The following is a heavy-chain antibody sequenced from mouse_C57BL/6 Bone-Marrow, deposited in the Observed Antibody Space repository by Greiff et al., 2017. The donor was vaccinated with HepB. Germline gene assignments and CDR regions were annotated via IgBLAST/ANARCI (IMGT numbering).Heavy chain of an antibody. CDR2: ISSGSSTI. CDR1: GFTFSDYG. V-gene: IGHV5-17*01. D-gene: IGHD2-4*01. CDR3: AIYYDYDHFDY. Sequence: EVKLVESGGGLVKPGGSLKLSCAASGFTFSDYGMHWVRQAPEKGLEWVAYISSGSSTIYYADTVKGRFTISRDNAKNTLFLQMTSLRSEDTAMYYCAIYYDYDHFDYWGQGTTLTVSS. J-gene: IGHJ2*01.